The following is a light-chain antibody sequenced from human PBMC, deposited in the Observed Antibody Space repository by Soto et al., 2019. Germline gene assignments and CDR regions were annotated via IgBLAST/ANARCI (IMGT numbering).Light chain of an antibody. CDR2: GVS. J-gene: IGKJ5*01. Sequence: ELVLTQSPGTLSLSPGESATLSCRASQPVSSNFLAWYQQKPGQAPRLLIYGVSSRASGIPDTFFGSGSGTDFTLTINSLEPEDFAVYYCQQYANSPITFGQGTRLEIK. CDR3: QQYANSPIT. CDR1: QPVSSNF. V-gene: IGKV3-20*01.